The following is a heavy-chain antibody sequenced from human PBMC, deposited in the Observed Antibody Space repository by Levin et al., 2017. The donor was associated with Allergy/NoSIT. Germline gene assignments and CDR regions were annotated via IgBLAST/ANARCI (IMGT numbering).Heavy chain of an antibody. J-gene: IGHJ5*02. D-gene: IGHD6-19*01. CDR1: GYTFSAYY. Sequence: GASVKVSCKASGYTFSAYYINWVRQAPGQGLEWVGWINPNSGDTKFALRLQGRVTLTTDTSITTAYMDLTSLTSDDTAVYYCVRDGRTPGMTVAGNWFDPWGQGTLVTVSS. CDR2: INPNSGDT. CDR3: VRDGRTPGMTVAGNWFDP. V-gene: IGHV1-2*02.